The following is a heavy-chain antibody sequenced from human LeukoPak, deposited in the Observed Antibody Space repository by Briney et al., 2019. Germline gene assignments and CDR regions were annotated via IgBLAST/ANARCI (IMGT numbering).Heavy chain of an antibody. J-gene: IGHJ4*02. D-gene: IGHD3-16*01. V-gene: IGHV3-23*01. CDR3: ARTMRFGGYFDY. CDR1: GFTFSSYA. Sequence: GGSLRLSCAASGFTFSSYAMGWVRQAPGKGLEWVSAISGSGGSTYYADSVKGRFTISRDNSKNTLYLQMNSLRAEDTAVYYCARTMRFGGYFDYWGQGTLVTVSS. CDR2: ISGSGGST.